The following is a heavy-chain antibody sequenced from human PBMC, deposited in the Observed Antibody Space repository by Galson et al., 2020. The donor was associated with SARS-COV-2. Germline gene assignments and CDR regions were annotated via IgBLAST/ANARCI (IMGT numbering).Heavy chain of an antibody. J-gene: IGHJ5*02. CDR1: GYTFTSYD. V-gene: IGHV1-8*01. D-gene: IGHD3-16*02. CDR3: ARGKYDYVWGSYRYNWFDP. Sequence: ASVKVSCKASGYTFTSYDINWVRQATGQGLEWMGWMNPNSGNTGYAQKFQGRVTMTRNTSISTAYMELSSLRSEDTAVYYCARGKYDYVWGSYRYNWFDPWGQGTLVTVSS. CDR2: MNPNSGNT.